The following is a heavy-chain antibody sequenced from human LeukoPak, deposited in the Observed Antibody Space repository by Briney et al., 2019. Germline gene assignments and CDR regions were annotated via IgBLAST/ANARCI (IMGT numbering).Heavy chain of an antibody. Sequence: KPSETLSLTCTVSGGSISSSSYCWGWIRQPPGTGLEWIGSIYYSGSTYYNPSLKSRVTISVDTSKNQFSLKLSSVTAADTAVYYCARHEVLHIVVVTAIRPFDYWGQGTLVTVSS. CDR1: GGSISSSSYC. V-gene: IGHV4-39*01. CDR2: IYYSGST. CDR3: ARHEVLHIVVVTAIRPFDY. J-gene: IGHJ4*02. D-gene: IGHD2-21*02.